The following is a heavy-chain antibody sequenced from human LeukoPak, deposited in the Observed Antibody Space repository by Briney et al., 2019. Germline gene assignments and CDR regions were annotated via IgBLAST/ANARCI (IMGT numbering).Heavy chain of an antibody. CDR2: ISSNGGST. CDR3: ARDPVDSSGYFAYYFDH. CDR1: GFTFSSYA. D-gene: IGHD3-22*01. V-gene: IGHV3-64*01. J-gene: IGHJ4*02. Sequence: GGSLRLSCAASGFTFSSYAMHWVRQAPGKGLEYVSAISSNGGSTYYANSVKGRFTISRDNSKNTLYLQMGSLRAEDMAVYYCARDPVDSSGYFAYYFDHWGQGTLVTVSS.